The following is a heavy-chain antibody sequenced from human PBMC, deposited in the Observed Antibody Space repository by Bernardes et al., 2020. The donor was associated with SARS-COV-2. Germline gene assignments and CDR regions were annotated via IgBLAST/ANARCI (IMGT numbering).Heavy chain of an antibody. V-gene: IGHV1-69*13. CDR3: ARDSGFYYFDF. CDR2: VIPVFGAS. Sequence: SVKVSCKASGGTFNTFAISWVRQAPGQGLEWMGGVIPVFGASNYAQKFQDRVTFTADESTGTAYMDLSSLRSDDTAVYYCARDSGFYYFDFWGQGTLVTVSS. D-gene: IGHD1-26*01. CDR1: GGTFNTFA. J-gene: IGHJ4*02.